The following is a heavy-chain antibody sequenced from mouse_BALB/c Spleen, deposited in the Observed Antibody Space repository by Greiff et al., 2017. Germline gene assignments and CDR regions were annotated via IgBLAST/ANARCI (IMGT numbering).Heavy chain of an antibody. V-gene: IGHV5-9-3*01. CDR1: GFTFSSYA. CDR2: ISSGGSYT. J-gene: IGHJ1*01. D-gene: IGHD1-1*01. CDR3: ARHSGYGSGYGGYFDV. Sequence: EVQLVESGGGLVKPGGSLKLSCAASGFTFSSYAMSWVRQTPEKRLEWVATISSGGSYTYYPDSVKGRFTISRDNAKNTLYLQMSSLRSEDTAMYYCARHSGYGSGYGGYFDVWGAGTTVTVSS.